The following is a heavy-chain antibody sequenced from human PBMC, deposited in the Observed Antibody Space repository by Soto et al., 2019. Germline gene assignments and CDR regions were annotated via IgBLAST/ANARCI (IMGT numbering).Heavy chain of an antibody. CDR2: IIPIFGTA. CDR1: GGTFSSYA. Sequence: SVKVSCKASGGTFSSYAISWVRQAPGQGLEWMGGIIPIFGTANYAQKFQGRVTITADESTSTAYMELSSLRSEDTAVYYCATVVEHIAARLDTFDIWGQGTMVTVS. CDR3: ATVVEHIAARLDTFDI. D-gene: IGHD6-6*01. V-gene: IGHV1-69*13. J-gene: IGHJ3*02.